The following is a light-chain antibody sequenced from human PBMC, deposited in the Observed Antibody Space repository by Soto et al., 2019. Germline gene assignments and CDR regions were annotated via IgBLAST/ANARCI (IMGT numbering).Light chain of an antibody. V-gene: IGKV1-39*01. J-gene: IGKJ2*01. CDR3: QQSYSNPRT. CDR1: RSIRGN. CDR2: TSS. Sequence: DIRMTQSPSSLSASVGDTVTITCRASRSIRGNVNWFQQKPGEAPKLLIHTSSRLQSGVPSRFSGSGFGTDFTLTIDSLQPEDFSTFYCQQSYSNPRTFGQGTTLEIK.